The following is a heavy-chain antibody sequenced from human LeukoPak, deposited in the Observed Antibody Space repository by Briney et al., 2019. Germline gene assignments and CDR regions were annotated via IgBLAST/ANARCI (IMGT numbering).Heavy chain of an antibody. CDR3: ARGVAAAGGRWFDP. CDR1: GYTFTDYY. V-gene: IGHV1-2*02. J-gene: IGHJ5*02. Sequence: ASVKVFCKVSGYTFTDYYMHWVRQAPGQGLEWMGWINPKSGGTNYAQQFQGRVTMTRDTSISTAYMELSNLRSDDTAVYYCARGVAAAGGRWFDPWGQGTLVTVSS. CDR2: INPKSGGT. D-gene: IGHD6-13*01.